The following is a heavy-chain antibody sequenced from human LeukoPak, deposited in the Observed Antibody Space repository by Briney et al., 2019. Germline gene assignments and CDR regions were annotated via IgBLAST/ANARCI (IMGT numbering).Heavy chain of an antibody. V-gene: IGHV4-38-2*01. Sequence: PSETLSHTCAVSGYSISSGYYWGWIRQPPGKGLEWIGSIYHSGSTYYNPSLKGRVTISVDTSKNQFSLKLGSVTAADTAVYYCARVSNYYYYMDVWGKGTTVTVSS. CDR3: ARVSNYYYYMDV. CDR1: GYSISSGYY. CDR2: IYHSGST. J-gene: IGHJ6*03.